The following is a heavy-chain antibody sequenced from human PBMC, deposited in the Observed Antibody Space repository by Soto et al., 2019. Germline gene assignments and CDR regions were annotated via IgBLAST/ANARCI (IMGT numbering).Heavy chain of an antibody. Sequence: SVGSLRLSCAASGFTFSDYYMSWIRQAPGKGLEWVSYISSSGSTIYYADSVKGRFTISRDNAKNSLYLQMNSLRAEDTAVYYCARDRRVVVTAKVDYFDYWGQGTLVTVSS. J-gene: IGHJ4*02. CDR3: ARDRRVVVTAKVDYFDY. CDR1: GFTFSDYY. CDR2: ISSSGSTI. D-gene: IGHD2-21*02. V-gene: IGHV3-11*01.